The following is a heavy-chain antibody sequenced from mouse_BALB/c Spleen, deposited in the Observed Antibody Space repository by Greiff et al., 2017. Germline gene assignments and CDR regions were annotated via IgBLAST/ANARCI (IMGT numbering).Heavy chain of an antibody. Sequence: QVQLQQSGPGLVAPSQSLSITCTVSGFSLTGYGVNWVRQPPGKGLEWLGMIWGDGSTDYNSALKSRLSISKDNSKSQVFLKMNSLQTDDTARYYCARGPYYYGSSYHWYFDVWGAGTTVTVSS. CDR2: IWGDGST. CDR1: GFSLTGYG. J-gene: IGHJ1*01. V-gene: IGHV2-6-7*01. CDR3: ARGPYYYGSSYHWYFDV. D-gene: IGHD1-1*01.